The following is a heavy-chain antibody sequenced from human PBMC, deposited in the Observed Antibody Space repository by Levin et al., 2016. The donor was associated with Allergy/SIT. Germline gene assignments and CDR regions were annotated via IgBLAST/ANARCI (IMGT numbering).Heavy chain of an antibody. CDR2: IIPIFGIA. J-gene: IGHJ3*02. V-gene: IGHV1-69*17. D-gene: IGHD4-17*01. Sequence: WVRQAPGQGLEWMGGIIPIFGIANYAQKFQGRVTITADKSTSTAYMELSSLRSEDTAVYYCARDYGDYHAFDIWGQGTMVTVSS. CDR3: ARDYGDYHAFDI.